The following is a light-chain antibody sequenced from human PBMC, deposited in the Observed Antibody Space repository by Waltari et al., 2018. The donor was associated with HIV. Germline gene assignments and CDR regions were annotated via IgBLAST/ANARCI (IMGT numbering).Light chain of an antibody. V-gene: IGLV1-44*01. J-gene: IGLJ3*02. CDR2: TDN. Sequence: QSVLTQPPSASGTPGQRVSISCSGSSSNIGSNTVNWYQQLPGTAPKLLIYTDNQRPSGVPDRLSGSKTDTSASLAISGLQAEDEADYYGSTWDDGLDGPVFGGGTKLTVL. CDR3: STWDDGLDGPV. CDR1: SSNIGSNT.